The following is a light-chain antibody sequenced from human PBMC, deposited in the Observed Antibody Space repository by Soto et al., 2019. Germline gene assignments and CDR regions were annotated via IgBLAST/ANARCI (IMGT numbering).Light chain of an antibody. CDR1: SSDVGSYNL. CDR3: CSYAGSGTLV. CDR2: EGS. J-gene: IGLJ3*02. V-gene: IGLV2-23*01. Sequence: QSALTQPASVSGSPGQSITISCTGTSSDVGSYNLVSWYQQHPGKAPKLMIYEGSKRPSGVSKRFSGSKSGYTASLTISGIQAEDEADYYCCSYAGSGTLVFGGGTKLTVL.